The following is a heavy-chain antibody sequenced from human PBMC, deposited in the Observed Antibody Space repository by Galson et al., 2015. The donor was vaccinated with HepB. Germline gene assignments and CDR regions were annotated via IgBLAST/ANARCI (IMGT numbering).Heavy chain of an antibody. J-gene: IGHJ4*02. D-gene: IGHD6-13*01. CDR2: ISYDGSNK. Sequence: SLRLSCAASGFTFSSYGMHWARQAPGKGLEWVAVISYDGSNKYYADSVKGRFTISRDNSKNTLYLQMNSLRAEDTAVYYCAKDIGSSWIFDYWGQGTLVTVSS. V-gene: IGHV3-30*18. CDR3: AKDIGSSWIFDY. CDR1: GFTFSSYG.